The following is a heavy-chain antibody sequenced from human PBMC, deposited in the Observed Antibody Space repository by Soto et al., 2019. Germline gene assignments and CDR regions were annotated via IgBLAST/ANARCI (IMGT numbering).Heavy chain of an antibody. Sequence: GGSLRLSCAASGFSFSSYSMHWVRLAPGQGLEWVAVISPDGSNKDYADSVKGRFTISRDNSTNTLYLQMNSRRVEDTAVYFCTNPRSGLQRPSFDPWGHGTLVTVSS. D-gene: IGHD3-16*01. V-gene: IGHV3-30*18. CDR2: ISPDGSNK. CDR3: TNPRSGLQRPSFDP. CDR1: GFSFSSYS. J-gene: IGHJ5*02.